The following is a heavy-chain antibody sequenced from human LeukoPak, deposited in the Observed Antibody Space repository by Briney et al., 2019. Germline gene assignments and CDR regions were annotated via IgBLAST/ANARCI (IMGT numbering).Heavy chain of an antibody. CDR2: IYYSGST. J-gene: IGHJ4*02. Sequence: PSETLSLTCTVSGGSISSYYWSWIRQPPGKGLEWIGYIYYSGSTNYNPSLKSRVTISVDTSKNQFSLKLSSVTAADTAVYYCARARRDGYNKTPDYWGRGTLVTVSS. CDR3: ARARRDGYNKTPDY. D-gene: IGHD5-24*01. V-gene: IGHV4-59*01. CDR1: GGSISSYY.